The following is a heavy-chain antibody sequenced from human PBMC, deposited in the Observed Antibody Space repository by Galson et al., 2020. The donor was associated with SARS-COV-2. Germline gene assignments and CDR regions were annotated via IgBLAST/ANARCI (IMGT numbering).Heavy chain of an antibody. CDR1: GYTLTELS. D-gene: IGHD1-7*01. J-gene: IGHJ6*02. CDR2: FDPDDGET. Sequence: ASVKVSCKVSGYTLTELSMHWVRQAPGKGLEWMGGFDPDDGETIYAQKFQARVTMPEDTSTDTAYMELSSLRSEDTAVYYCATLRVSTGTILHYYYGMDVWGQGTTVTVSS. CDR3: ATLRVSTGTILHYYYGMDV. V-gene: IGHV1-24*01.